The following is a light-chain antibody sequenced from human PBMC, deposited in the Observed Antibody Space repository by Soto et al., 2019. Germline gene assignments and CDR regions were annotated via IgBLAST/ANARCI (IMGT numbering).Light chain of an antibody. CDR1: TGAVTSGHY. CDR2: DTS. V-gene: IGLV7-46*01. J-gene: IGLJ3*02. Sequence: QAVVTQEPSLTVSPRGTVTLTCGSSTGAVTSGHYPYWFQQKPGQAPRTLIYDTSNKHSWTPARFSGSLLGGKAALTLSGAQPEDEAEYYCLLSYSGAHWVFGGGTKLTVL. CDR3: LLSYSGAHWV.